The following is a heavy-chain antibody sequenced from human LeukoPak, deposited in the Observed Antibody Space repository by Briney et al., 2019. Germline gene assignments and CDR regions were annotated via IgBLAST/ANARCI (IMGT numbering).Heavy chain of an antibody. J-gene: IGHJ4*02. CDR3: ASSMSYDSSGYYWYYFDY. CDR1: GGSISSYY. V-gene: IGHV4-59*01. CDR2: IYYSGST. D-gene: IGHD3-22*01. Sequence: HSETLSLTCTVSGGSISSYYWSWIRQPPGKGLEWIGYIYYSGSTNYNPSLKSRVTISVDTSKNQFSLKLSSVTAADTAVYYCASSMSYDSSGYYWYYFDYWGQGTLVTVSS.